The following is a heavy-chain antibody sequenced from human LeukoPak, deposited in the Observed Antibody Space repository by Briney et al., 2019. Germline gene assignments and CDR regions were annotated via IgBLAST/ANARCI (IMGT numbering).Heavy chain of an antibody. CDR3: AKAYYYGSGNPGNYFDY. D-gene: IGHD3-10*01. V-gene: IGHV3-23*01. CDR2: ISGNGGST. J-gene: IGHJ4*02. Sequence: GGSLRLSCAASGFTFSSYAMSRVRQAPGKGLEWVSAISGNGGSTYYADSVKGRFTISRDNSKNTLYLQMNSLRAEDTAVYYCAKAYYYGSGNPGNYFDYWGQGTLVTVSS. CDR1: GFTFSSYA.